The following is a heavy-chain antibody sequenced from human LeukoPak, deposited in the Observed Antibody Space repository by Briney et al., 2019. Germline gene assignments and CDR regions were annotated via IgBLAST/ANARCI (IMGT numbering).Heavy chain of an antibody. J-gene: IGHJ4*02. V-gene: IGHV1-18*01. D-gene: IGHD1-26*01. CDR3: ARDSFPSLVGATVFDY. CDR2: ISAYNGNT. CDR1: GYTFTSYG. Sequence: ASVKVSCKASGYTFTSYGISWVRQAPGQGLEWMGWISAYNGNTNYAQKLQGRVTMTTDTSTSTAYMELRSLRSDDTAVYYCARDSFPSLVGATVFDYWGQGTLVTVSS.